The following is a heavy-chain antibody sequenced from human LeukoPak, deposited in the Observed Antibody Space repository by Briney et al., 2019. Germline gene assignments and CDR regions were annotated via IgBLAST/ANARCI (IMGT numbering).Heavy chain of an antibody. CDR3: AKDRPPQYDSGTYSDY. J-gene: IGHJ4*02. CDR2: IRFDGSKK. Sequence: PGGSLRLSCVASGFTFNNYGIHWIRQAPGKGLEWVPFIRFDGSKKFYSDSVKGRFTISRDNSKYTLYLQMNSLRAEDSAVYFCAKDRPPQYDSGTYSDYWGQGTLVTVSS. CDR1: GFTFNNYG. V-gene: IGHV3-30*02. D-gene: IGHD3-10*01.